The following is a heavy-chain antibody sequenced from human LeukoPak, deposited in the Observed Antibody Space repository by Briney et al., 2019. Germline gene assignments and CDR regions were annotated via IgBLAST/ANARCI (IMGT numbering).Heavy chain of an antibody. V-gene: IGHV3-23*01. CDR2: ISGSGGST. CDR3: AKGIAAAGDYYFDY. CDR1: GFTFSSYA. Sequence: GGSLRLSCAASGFTFSSYAMSWARQAPGKGLEWVSAISGSGGSTYYADSVKGRFTISRDNSKNTLYLQMNSLRAEDTAIYYCAKGIAAAGDYYFDYWGQGTLVTVSS. J-gene: IGHJ4*02. D-gene: IGHD6-13*01.